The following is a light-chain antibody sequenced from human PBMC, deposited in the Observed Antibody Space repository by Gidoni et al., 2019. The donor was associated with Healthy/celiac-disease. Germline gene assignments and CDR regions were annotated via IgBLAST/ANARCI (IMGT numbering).Light chain of an antibody. CDR3: QQSYSTPPT. Sequence: DIQMTQSPSSLSASVGDRVTITCRASQSISSYLHWSQQKPGKAPKLLIYAASSLQSGVPSRFSGSGSGTDFTLTISSLQPEDFATYYCQQSYSTPPTFGQGTRLEIK. CDR2: AAS. CDR1: QSISSY. V-gene: IGKV1-39*01. J-gene: IGKJ5*01.